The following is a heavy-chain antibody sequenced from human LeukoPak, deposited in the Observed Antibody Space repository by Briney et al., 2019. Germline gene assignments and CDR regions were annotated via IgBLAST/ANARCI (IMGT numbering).Heavy chain of an antibody. D-gene: IGHD3-10*01. J-gene: IGHJ4*02. Sequence: GGSLRLSCAASGFTFSNSWMHWVRRAPGKRLVWVSRINTDGSTTNYADSVKGRFTISRDNARNTVYLQMNSLRAEDSAVYYCANSYSPPHFWGQGTLVTVSS. CDR1: GFTFSNSW. CDR2: INTDGSTT. CDR3: ANSYSPPHF. V-gene: IGHV3-74*01.